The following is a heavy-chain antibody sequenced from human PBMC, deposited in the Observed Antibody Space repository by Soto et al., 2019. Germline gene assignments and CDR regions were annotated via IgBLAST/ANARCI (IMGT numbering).Heavy chain of an antibody. D-gene: IGHD1-26*01. Sequence: PGGSLRLSCAASGFTFSSYAMSWVRQAPGKGLEWVSAISGSGGSTYYADSVKGRFTISRDNSKNTLYLQMNSVRAEDTAVYYCAKTWDKISWELLPQGYFDYWGQGTLVTVSS. CDR3: AKTWDKISWELLPQGYFDY. CDR2: ISGSGGST. V-gene: IGHV3-23*01. CDR1: GFTFSSYA. J-gene: IGHJ4*02.